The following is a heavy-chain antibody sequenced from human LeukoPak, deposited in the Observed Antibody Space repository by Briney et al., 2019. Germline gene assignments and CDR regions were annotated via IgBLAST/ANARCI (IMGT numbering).Heavy chain of an antibody. CDR3: AKRGVVIRVILVGFHKAAYYFDS. D-gene: IGHD3-22*01. CDR2: ISDSGGST. CDR1: GITLSNYG. V-gene: IGHV3-23*01. Sequence: GGSLRLSCAVSGITLSNYGMSWVRQAPGKGLEWVAGISDSGGSTSYADSVKGRFTISKDNPKNTLYLQMNSLRAEDTAVYFCAKRGVVIRVILVGFHKAAYYFDSWGQGALVTVSS. J-gene: IGHJ4*02.